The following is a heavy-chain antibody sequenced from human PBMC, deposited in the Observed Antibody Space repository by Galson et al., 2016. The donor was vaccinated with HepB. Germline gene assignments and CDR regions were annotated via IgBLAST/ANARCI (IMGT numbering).Heavy chain of an antibody. D-gene: IGHD3-10*01. CDR3: ATAGGRLRGPNWDNGMDI. CDR2: IIPIFGTA. J-gene: IGHJ6*02. CDR1: GGTFSSYS. Sequence: SVKVSCKASGGTFSSYSMNWVRQAPGQGLEWMGGIIPIFGTANYAQKFQGRVTITADESTSTAFMELSSLRSEDTAVYYCATAGGRLRGPNWDNGMDIWGQGTTVTVSS. V-gene: IGHV1-69*13.